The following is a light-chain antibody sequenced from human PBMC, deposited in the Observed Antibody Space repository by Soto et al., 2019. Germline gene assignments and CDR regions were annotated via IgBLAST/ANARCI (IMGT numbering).Light chain of an antibody. CDR3: QQRSNGIT. Sequence: TVFTQSPSRLSWCPEERATLACRASQSISSYLAWYKQKPGQAPRLLIYDASYRATGIPARFSGSGSGTDFTLTISSLEPEDFAVYYCQQRSNGITCGQGTDWRL. J-gene: IGKJ5*01. V-gene: IGKV3-11*01. CDR2: DAS. CDR1: QSISSY.